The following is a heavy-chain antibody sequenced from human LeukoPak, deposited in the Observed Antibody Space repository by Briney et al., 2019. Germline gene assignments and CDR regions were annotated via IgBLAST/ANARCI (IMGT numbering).Heavy chain of an antibody. CDR3: ARGLGSSGWYGSRAYYFDY. CDR2: INHSGST. D-gene: IGHD6-19*01. J-gene: IGHJ4*02. Sequence: SETLSLTCAVYGGSFSGYYWSWIRQPPGKGLEWIGEINHSGSTNCNPSLKSRVTISVDTSKNQFSLKLSSVTAADTAVYYCARGLGSSGWYGSRAYYFDYWGQGTLVTVSS. V-gene: IGHV4-34*01. CDR1: GGSFSGYY.